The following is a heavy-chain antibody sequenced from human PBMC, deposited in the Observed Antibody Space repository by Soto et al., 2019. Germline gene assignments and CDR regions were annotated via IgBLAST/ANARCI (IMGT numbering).Heavy chain of an antibody. CDR1: RFIFSDYA. CDR2: IGGSNTDR. V-gene: IGHV3-23*01. CDR3: AKGAVSYKGKWDWFDS. Sequence: DVQLLQSGGGLVQPGGSLTLSCAASRFIFSDYAMNWVRQAPGKGLEWVSSIGGSNTDRYYADSVKGRFIISRDNSKSTMYLQMNILRGDDTAVYYCAKGAVSYKGKWDWFDSWRQGTLVTVSS. J-gene: IGHJ5*01. D-gene: IGHD1-20*01.